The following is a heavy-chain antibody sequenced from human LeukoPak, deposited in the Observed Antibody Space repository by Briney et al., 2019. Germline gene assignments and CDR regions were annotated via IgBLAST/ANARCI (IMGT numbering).Heavy chain of an antibody. CDR1: GGSVSSGSYY. J-gene: IGHJ1*01. D-gene: IGHD6-19*01. Sequence: SETLSLTCTVSGGSVSSGSYYWSWIRQPPGKGLEWIGYIYYSGSTNYNPSLKSRVTISVDTSKNQFSLKLSSVTAADTAVYYCASSANSSGWYVRYFRHWGQGTLVTVSS. CDR3: ASSANSSGWYVRYFRH. V-gene: IGHV4-61*01. CDR2: IYYSGST.